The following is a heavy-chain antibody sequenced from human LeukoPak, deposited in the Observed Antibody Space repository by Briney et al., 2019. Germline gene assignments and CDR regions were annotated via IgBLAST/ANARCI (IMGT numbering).Heavy chain of an antibody. CDR3: AGASSGWYGVRD. V-gene: IGHV3-23*01. J-gene: IGHJ4*02. D-gene: IGHD6-19*01. CDR2: ISGSGGST. CDR1: GFTFSSYA. Sequence: PGGSLRLSCAASGFTFSSYAMSWVRQAPGKGLEWVSAISGSGGSTYYVDSVKGRFTISRDNAKNSLYLQMNSLRAEDTAVYYCAGASSGWYGVRDWGQGTLVTVSS.